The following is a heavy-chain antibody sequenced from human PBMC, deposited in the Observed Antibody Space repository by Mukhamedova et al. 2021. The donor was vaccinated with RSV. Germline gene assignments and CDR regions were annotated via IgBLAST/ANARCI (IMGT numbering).Heavy chain of an antibody. CDR3: PTHSREDFYFDF. J-gene: IGHJ4*02. Sequence: VRQAPGKGLEWLGRIKSNINGGTALYAAPLEGRFTISRDDSKDTLYLQMSSLKIEDTAVYPPPTHSREDFYFDFWGQGTLVTVSS. V-gene: IGHV3-15*01. D-gene: IGHD3-22*01. CDR2: IKSNINGGTA.